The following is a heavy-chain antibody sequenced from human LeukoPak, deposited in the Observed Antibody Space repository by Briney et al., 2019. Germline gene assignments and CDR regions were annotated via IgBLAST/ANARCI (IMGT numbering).Heavy chain of an antibody. J-gene: IGHJ4*02. CDR2: IYNSGST. Sequence: SETLSLTCTVSGGSISSYHWSWIRQPAGKGLECIGRIYNSGSTNYNPSLRSRVTMSIDTSKNQFSLKLSSVTAEDTAVYYCARVSLSSGCLSNWGQGTLVTVSS. CDR1: GGSISSYH. V-gene: IGHV4-4*07. D-gene: IGHD6-19*01. CDR3: ARVSLSSGCLSN.